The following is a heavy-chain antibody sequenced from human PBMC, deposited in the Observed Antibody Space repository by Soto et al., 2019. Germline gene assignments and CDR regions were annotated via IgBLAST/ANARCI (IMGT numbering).Heavy chain of an antibody. Sequence: GGSLRLSCAASGFTFSNAWMSWVRQAPGKGLEWVGRIKSKTDGGTTDYAAPVKGRFTISRDDSKNTLYLQMNSLKTEDTAVYYCTTKYQLLYGKNYGMDVWGQGTTVTVSS. V-gene: IGHV3-15*01. CDR1: GFTFSNAW. J-gene: IGHJ6*02. CDR3: TTKYQLLYGKNYGMDV. CDR2: IKSKTDGGTT. D-gene: IGHD2-2*02.